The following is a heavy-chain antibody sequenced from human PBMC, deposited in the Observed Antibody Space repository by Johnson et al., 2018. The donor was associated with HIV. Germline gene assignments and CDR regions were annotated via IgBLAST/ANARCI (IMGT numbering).Heavy chain of an antibody. CDR2: ISSSGSTI. Sequence: QVQLVESGGGVVQPGRSLRLSCAASGFAFSDYYMSWIRQAPGKGLEWVSYISSSGSTIYYADSVKGRFTISRDNSKNTLYLQMNSLRAEDMAVYYCARGTGGWPLFDIWGQGTMVTVSS. CDR3: ARGTGGWPLFDI. CDR1: GFAFSDYY. V-gene: IGHV3-11*01. D-gene: IGHD6-19*01. J-gene: IGHJ3*02.